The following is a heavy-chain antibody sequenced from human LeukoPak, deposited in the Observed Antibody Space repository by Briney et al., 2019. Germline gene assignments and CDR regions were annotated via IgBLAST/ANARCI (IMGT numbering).Heavy chain of an antibody. CDR1: GFTFSSYA. D-gene: IGHD4-23*01. CDR2: ISYDGSNK. V-gene: IGHV3-30*04. Sequence: PGGSLRLSCAASGFTFSSYAMHWVRQAPGKGLEWVAVISYDGSNKYYADSVKGRFTISRDNSKNTLYLQMNSLRAEDTAVYYCARDDRQGQPIRWYDAFDIWGQGTMVTVSS. J-gene: IGHJ3*02. CDR3: ARDDRQGQPIRWYDAFDI.